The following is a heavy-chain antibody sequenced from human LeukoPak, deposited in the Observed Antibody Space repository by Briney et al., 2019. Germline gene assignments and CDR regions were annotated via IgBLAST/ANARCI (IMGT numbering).Heavy chain of an antibody. V-gene: IGHV4-4*07. D-gene: IGHD1-1*01. Sequence: SETLSLTCTVSGGSISSYYWSWIRQPAGKGLEWIGRIYTSGSTNYNPSLKSRVTMSVDTSKNQFSLKLSSVTAADTAVYYCARDWTTGTTAWGYYYYGMDVWGQGTTVTVSS. CDR1: GGSISSYY. CDR2: IYTSGST. CDR3: ARDWTTGTTAWGYYYYGMDV. J-gene: IGHJ6*02.